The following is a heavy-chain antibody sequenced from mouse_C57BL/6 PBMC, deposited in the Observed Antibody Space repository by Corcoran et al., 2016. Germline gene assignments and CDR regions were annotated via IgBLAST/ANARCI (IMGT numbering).Heavy chain of an antibody. V-gene: IGHV9-3*01. D-gene: IGHD1-1*02. J-gene: IGHJ3*01. CDR3: ARKGGTWFAY. Sequence: QIQLVQSGPELKKPGETVKISCKASGYTFTTYGMSWVKQAPGKGLKWMGWINTYSGVPTYADDFKGRFAFSLETSASTAYLQINNLKDEDTATYFCARKGGTWFAYWGQGTLVTVSA. CDR1: GYTFTTYG. CDR2: INTYSGVP.